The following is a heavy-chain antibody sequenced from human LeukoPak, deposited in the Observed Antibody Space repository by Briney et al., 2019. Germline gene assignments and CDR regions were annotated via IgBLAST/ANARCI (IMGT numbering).Heavy chain of an antibody. CDR1: DGSISSGYYY. D-gene: IGHD3-10*01. V-gene: IGHV4-39*01. J-gene: IGHJ5*02. Sequence: SETLSLTCSVSDGSISSGYYYWAWIRQPPGKGPEWIGSIYYSGSTYYNPSLKSRVTISVDTSKNQFSLKLNSVTAADTAVYYCARNRYYYGSGNYGVPNWFDPWGQGTLVTVSS. CDR3: ARNRYYYGSGNYGVPNWFDP. CDR2: IYYSGST.